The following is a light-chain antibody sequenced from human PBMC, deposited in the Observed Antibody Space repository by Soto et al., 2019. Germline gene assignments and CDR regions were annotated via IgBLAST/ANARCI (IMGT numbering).Light chain of an antibody. V-gene: IGLV2-14*01. CDR3: SSYTSSSTLV. J-gene: IGLJ7*01. CDR2: EVS. CDR1: NSDIGGSNY. Sequence: QSVLTQPASVSGSPEQSITISCTGTNSDIGGSNYVSWYQQRPRKAPRLMIYEVSNRPSGVSNRFSGSKSGNTASLTISGLQAEDEADYYCSSYTSSSTLVFGTGTQLTVL.